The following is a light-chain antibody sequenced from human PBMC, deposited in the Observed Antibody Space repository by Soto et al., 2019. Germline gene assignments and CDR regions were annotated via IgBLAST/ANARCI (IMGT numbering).Light chain of an antibody. CDR3: QHYNSYSEA. V-gene: IGKV1-5*03. CDR1: QSISSW. J-gene: IGKJ1*01. CDR2: KAS. Sequence: IQMNPYPGTLSASVGDRVPITCRASQSISSWLAWYQQKPGKAPKLLIYKASTLKSGVPSRFSGSGSGTEFTLTISSLQPDDFATYYCQHYNSYSEAFGQGTKVDIK.